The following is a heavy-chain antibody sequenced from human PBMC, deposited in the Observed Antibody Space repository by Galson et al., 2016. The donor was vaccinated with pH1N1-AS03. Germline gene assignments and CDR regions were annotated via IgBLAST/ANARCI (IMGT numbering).Heavy chain of an antibody. D-gene: IGHD3-10*01. CDR2: IYWNEDK. Sequence: PALVKPTQTLTLTCTFSGFSLYTNGVGVGWIRQPPGKGLEWLSFIYWNEDKRYSPSLKTRVAIAKDTSKKQVVLTMTNMDPVDTATYYCAYSHSYMHASGSYLKAATHSWGQGAPVTVSS. CDR3: AYSHSYMHASGSYLKAATHS. J-gene: IGHJ4*02. V-gene: IGHV2-5*01. CDR1: GFSLYTNGVG.